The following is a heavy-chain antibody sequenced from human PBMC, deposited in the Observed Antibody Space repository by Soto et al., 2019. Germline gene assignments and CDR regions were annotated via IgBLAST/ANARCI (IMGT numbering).Heavy chain of an antibody. CDR1: GYTFTSYY. J-gene: IGHJ6*02. V-gene: IGHV1-46*01. D-gene: IGHD6-6*01. Sequence: ASVKVSCKASGYTFTSYYMHWVRQAPGQGLEWMGIINPSGGSTSYAQKFQGRVTMTRDNSKNTLYLQMDSLRAEDTAVYYCAKGHSSSSDYYYYGMDVWGQGTTVTVSS. CDR2: INPSGGST. CDR3: AKGHSSSSDYYYYGMDV.